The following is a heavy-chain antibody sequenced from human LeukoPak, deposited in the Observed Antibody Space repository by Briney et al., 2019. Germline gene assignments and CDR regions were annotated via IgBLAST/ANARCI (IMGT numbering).Heavy chain of an antibody. J-gene: IGHJ4*02. D-gene: IGHD5-24*01. V-gene: IGHV1-69*06. CDR1: GRTFSSYA. Sequence: SVKVSCKASGRTFSSYAISWVRQAPGHGLEWLGGIIPMFGTANYAQKFQGRVTITADKSTSTACMGQRSLRAEDTAVYNCAKDRRRDGYNIFDYWGQGTLVTVSS. CDR3: AKDRRRDGYNIFDY. CDR2: IIPMFGTA.